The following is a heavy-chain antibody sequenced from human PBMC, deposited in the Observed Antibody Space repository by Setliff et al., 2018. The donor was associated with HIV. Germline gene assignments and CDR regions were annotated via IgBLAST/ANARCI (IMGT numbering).Heavy chain of an antibody. CDR3: ARVPVAGANWFDP. J-gene: IGHJ5*02. V-gene: IGHV4-59*04. CDR1: GGSITSYY. Sequence: SETLSLTCTVSGGSITSYYWNWIRQSPGKGLEWIGSVSQSGSTYYNPSLKSRITISVDRSKNLFSLKLISVTAADQGVYYCARVPVAGANWFDPWGLGTLVTVSS. CDR2: VSQSGST. D-gene: IGHD2-21*01.